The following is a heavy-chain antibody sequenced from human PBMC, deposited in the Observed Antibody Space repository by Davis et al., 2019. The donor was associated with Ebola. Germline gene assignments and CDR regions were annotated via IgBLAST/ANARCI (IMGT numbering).Heavy chain of an antibody. CDR1: GYTFSGYY. V-gene: IGHV1-46*01. D-gene: IGHD6-13*01. Sequence: ASVKVSCKASGYTFSGYYMHWVRQAPGQGLEWMGLINPGGGSTNYAQKFQGRVTMTRDTSTSTVYMELSSLRSEDTAVYYCARGRIAAAGTAGDYYYGMDVWGQGTTVTVSS. CDR3: ARGRIAAAGTAGDYYYGMDV. J-gene: IGHJ6*02. CDR2: INPGGGST.